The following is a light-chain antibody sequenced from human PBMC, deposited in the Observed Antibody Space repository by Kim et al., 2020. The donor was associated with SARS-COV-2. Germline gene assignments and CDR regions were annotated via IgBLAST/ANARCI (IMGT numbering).Light chain of an antibody. CDR3: QQYNSWPPFT. Sequence: EIVMTQSPATLSVSPGEGATLSCRASQSVSSNVAWYQQKPGQAPRLLIYGASTRATGIPARFSGSASGTEFTLTISSLQSEDFAVYYCQQYNSWPPFTFGPGTKVDIK. J-gene: IGKJ3*01. CDR2: GAS. CDR1: QSVSSN. V-gene: IGKV3-15*01.